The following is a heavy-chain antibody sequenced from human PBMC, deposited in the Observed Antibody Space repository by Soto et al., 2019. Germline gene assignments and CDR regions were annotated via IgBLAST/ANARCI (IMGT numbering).Heavy chain of an antibody. D-gene: IGHD5-18*01. CDR1: GDSVSSNSAA. Sequence: PSQTLSLTCVISGDSVSSNSAAWNWIRQSPSRGLEWLGRTYYRSKWYNDYAVSVKSRITINPDTSKNQFSLQLNSVTPEDTAVYYCGYSYGYQGDYYDGMDVWGQGTTVIGSS. J-gene: IGHJ6*02. V-gene: IGHV6-1*01. CDR2: TYYRSKWYN. CDR3: GYSYGYQGDYYDGMDV.